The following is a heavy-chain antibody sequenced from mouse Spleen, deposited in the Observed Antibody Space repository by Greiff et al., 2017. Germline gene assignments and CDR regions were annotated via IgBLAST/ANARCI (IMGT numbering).Heavy chain of an antibody. CDR1: GFSLTSYG. J-gene: IGHJ2*01. CDR3: AKGGMGMGPHYFDY. D-gene: IGHD4-1*01. CDR2: IWRGGST. V-gene: IGHV2-5*01. Sequence: QVQLQQSGPGLVQPSQSLSITCTVSGFSLTSYGVHWVRQSPGKGLEWLGVIWRGGSTDYNAAFMSRLSITKDNSKSQVFFKMNSLQADDTAIYYCAKGGMGMGPHYFDYWGQGTTLTVSS.